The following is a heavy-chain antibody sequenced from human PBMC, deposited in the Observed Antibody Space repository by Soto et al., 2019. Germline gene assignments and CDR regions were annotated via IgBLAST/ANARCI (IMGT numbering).Heavy chain of an antibody. CDR2: ISAYNDDR. CDR3: GRARSAAMVTSDY. CDR1: GYSFSDYG. Sequence: VWTGPEVKKPGASVKVSCKASGYSFSDYGVTWVRQSPGQGLQWMGWISAYNDDRNYAQNFQERITMTTDTSTSTAYVELRSLRSDDTAVYFCGRARSAAMVTSDYWGQGTLVTVSS. D-gene: IGHD5-18*01. J-gene: IGHJ4*02. V-gene: IGHV1-18*01.